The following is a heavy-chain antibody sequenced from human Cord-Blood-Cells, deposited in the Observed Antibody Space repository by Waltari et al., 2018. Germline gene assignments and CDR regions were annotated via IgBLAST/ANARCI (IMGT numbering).Heavy chain of an antibody. V-gene: IGHV1-3*01. J-gene: IGHJ4*02. D-gene: IGHD3-9*01. CDR1: GYTFTSYA. Sequence: QVQLVQSGAEVKKPGASVKVSCKASGYTFTSYAMHWVRQAPGQRLEWMGWINAGNGNTKYSQKFQGRVTITRDTSASTAYMELSSLGSEDTAVYYCARVYDILTGYYFDYWGQGTLVTVSS. CDR2: INAGNGNT. CDR3: ARVYDILTGYYFDY.